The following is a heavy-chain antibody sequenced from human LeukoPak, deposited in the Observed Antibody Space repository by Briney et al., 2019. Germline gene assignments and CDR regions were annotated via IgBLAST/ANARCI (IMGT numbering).Heavy chain of an antibody. CDR3: ARNLGYCSGGSCFEGVDY. CDR2: SSYI. D-gene: IGHD2-15*01. Sequence: SSYIYYADSVKGRFTISRDNAKNSLYLQMNSLRAEDTAVYYCARNLGYCSGGSCFEGVDYWGQGTLVTVSS. J-gene: IGHJ4*02. V-gene: IGHV3-21*01.